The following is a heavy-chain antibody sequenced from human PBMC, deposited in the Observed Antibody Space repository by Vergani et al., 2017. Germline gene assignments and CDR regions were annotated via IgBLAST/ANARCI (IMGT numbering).Heavy chain of an antibody. J-gene: IGHJ3*02. CDR3: ARDGTETDAFDI. CDR2: INPNSGGT. Sequence: QVQLVQSGAEVKKPGASVKVSCKASGYTFTGYYMHWVRQAPGQGLEWMGWINPNSGGTNYAQKFQGRVTITADKSTSTAYMELSSLRSEDTAVYYCARDGTETDAFDIWGQGTMVTVSS. V-gene: IGHV1-2*02. CDR1: GYTFTGYY. D-gene: IGHD1-1*01.